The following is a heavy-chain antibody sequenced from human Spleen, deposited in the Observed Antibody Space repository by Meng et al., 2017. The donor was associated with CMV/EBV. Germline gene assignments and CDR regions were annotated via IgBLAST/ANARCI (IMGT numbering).Heavy chain of an antibody. Sequence: HLLQSALALTTTSATLSLICACSVYTIDSSNLWTWVRQVPGKGLEWIGEFYHSGSTDYNPSLKSRVTISVDKFQTQFPLELGSVTAADTVVYSCARIERRRILHYCRSACSTPAYWGQGTLVTVSS. CDR2: FYHSGST. CDR1: VYTIDSSNL. V-gene: IGHV4-4*02. D-gene: IGHD2-2*01. CDR3: ARIERRRILHYCRSACSTPAY. J-gene: IGHJ4*02.